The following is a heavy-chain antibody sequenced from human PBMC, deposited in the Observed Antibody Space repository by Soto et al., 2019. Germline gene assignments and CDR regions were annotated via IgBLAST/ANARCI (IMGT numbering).Heavy chain of an antibody. CDR1: GXTFSSYA. CDR3: ARSLYDYVWGSYRYTGFDY. CDR2: ISYEGSNK. Sequence: GSLRLSCAASGXTFSSYAMHWVRRAPGKGLEWVAVISYEGSNKYYADSVQGRFTISRDNSNNTLYLQMNGLRAEDTAVYYGARSLYDYVWGSYRYTGFDYWGQGTLVTVSS. D-gene: IGHD3-16*02. J-gene: IGHJ4*02. V-gene: IGHV3-30-3*01.